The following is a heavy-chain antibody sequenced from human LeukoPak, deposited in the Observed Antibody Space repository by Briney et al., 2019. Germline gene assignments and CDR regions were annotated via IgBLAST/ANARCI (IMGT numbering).Heavy chain of an antibody. V-gene: IGHV3-11*01. CDR2: ISSSGSTI. CDR1: GFTFSDYY. Sequence: GGSLRLSCAASGFTFSDYYMSWIRQAPGKGLEWVSYISSSGSTIYYADSVKGRFTISRDNAKNSLYLQMNSLRAEDTAVYYCARTAEEYYYDSSGYCDYWGQGTLVTVSS. J-gene: IGHJ4*02. CDR3: ARTAEEYYYDSSGYCDY. D-gene: IGHD3-22*01.